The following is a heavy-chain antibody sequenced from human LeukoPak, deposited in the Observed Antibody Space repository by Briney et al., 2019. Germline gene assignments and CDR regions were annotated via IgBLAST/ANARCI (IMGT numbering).Heavy chain of an antibody. CDR2: ISGNGGST. CDR3: AKDSSVYYYGSGSYSLFDY. D-gene: IGHD3-10*01. V-gene: IGHV3-23*01. CDR1: GFTFSSYA. J-gene: IGHJ4*02. Sequence: GGSLRLSCAASGFTFSSYAMSWVRQAPGKGLEWVSAISGNGGSTYYADSVKGRFTISRDNSKNTLYLQMNSLRAEDTAVYYCAKDSSVYYYGSGSYSLFDYWGQGTLVTVSS.